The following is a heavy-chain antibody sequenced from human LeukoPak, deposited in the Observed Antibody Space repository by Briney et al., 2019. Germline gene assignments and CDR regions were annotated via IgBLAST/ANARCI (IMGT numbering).Heavy chain of an antibody. CDR2: IYYSGST. CDR1: GGSISSSSYY. D-gene: IGHD6-13*01. CDR3: ARGDIAAGGAPFDY. V-gene: IGHV4-39*07. J-gene: IGHJ4*02. Sequence: SETLSLTCTVSGGSISSSSYYWGWIRQPPGKGLEWIGSIYYSGSTYYNPSLKSRVTISVDTSKNQFSLKPNSVTAADTAVYYCARGDIAAGGAPFDYWGQGTLVTVSS.